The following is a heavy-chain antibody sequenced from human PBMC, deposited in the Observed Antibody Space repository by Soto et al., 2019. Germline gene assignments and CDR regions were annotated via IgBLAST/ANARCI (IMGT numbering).Heavy chain of an antibody. CDR3: HLLPTQQLANWYFDL. V-gene: IGHV3-30*03. D-gene: IGHD6-13*01. Sequence: GGALRLSCAASGSTFSSYGMHWVRQAPGKGLEWVAFISNDGSNKSYADSVQGRFIISRDNSKNTLFLQVNSLRAEDTAVYYCHLLPTQQLANWYFDLWGRGTLVTVSS. CDR2: ISNDGSNK. CDR1: GSTFSSYG. J-gene: IGHJ2*01.